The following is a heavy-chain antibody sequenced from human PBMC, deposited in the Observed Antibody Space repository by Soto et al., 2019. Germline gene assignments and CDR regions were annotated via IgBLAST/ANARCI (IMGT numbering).Heavy chain of an antibody. V-gene: IGHV3-30-3*01. Sequence: QVQLVESGGGVVQPGRSLRLSCAASGFTFSTYTMHWVRQAPGKGLEWVSVISYEESTKFYADSVKGRFTISRDSSKNTRYLQMNSLRPEDTAVYYCARGRITGSPLRHFDYWGQGTLVTGSS. J-gene: IGHJ4*02. CDR3: ARGRITGSPLRHFDY. CDR1: GFTFSTYT. CDR2: ISYEESTK. D-gene: IGHD1-20*01.